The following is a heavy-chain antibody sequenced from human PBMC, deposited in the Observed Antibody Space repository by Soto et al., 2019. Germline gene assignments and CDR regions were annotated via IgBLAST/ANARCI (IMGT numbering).Heavy chain of an antibody. Sequence: SETLSLTCTVSGGSISSGDYYWSWIRQPPGKGLEWIGYIYYSGSTYYNPSLKSRVTISVDTSKNQFSLKLSSVTAADTAVYYCARALIIDPDYYDSSGYVDAFDIWGQGTMVTVSS. V-gene: IGHV4-30-4*01. CDR2: IYYSGST. CDR3: ARALIIDPDYYDSSGYVDAFDI. D-gene: IGHD3-22*01. CDR1: GGSISSGDYY. J-gene: IGHJ3*02.